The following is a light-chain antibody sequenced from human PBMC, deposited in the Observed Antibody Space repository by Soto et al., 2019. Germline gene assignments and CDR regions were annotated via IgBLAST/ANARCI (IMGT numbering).Light chain of an antibody. Sequence: QSALTQPASVSGSPGQSVTITCTETRSDVGGYNYVSWYQQHPGKAPKLMIYDVSNRPSGVSNRFSGSKSGNTASLTISGLQAEDEADYYCSSYTSSSTLFYVFGTRTKLTVL. CDR3: SSYTSSSTLFYV. CDR1: RSDVGGYNY. CDR2: DVS. J-gene: IGLJ1*01. V-gene: IGLV2-14*01.